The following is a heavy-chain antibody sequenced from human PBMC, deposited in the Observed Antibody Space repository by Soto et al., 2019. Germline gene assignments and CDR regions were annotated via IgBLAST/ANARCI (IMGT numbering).Heavy chain of an antibody. V-gene: IGHV4-34*01. J-gene: IGHJ4*02. CDR1: GGSFSGYY. CDR2: INHSGST. Sequence: SETLCLTCAVYGGSFSGYYWSWIRQPPGKGLEWIGEINHSGSTNYNPSLKSRVTISVDTSKNQFSLKLSSVTAADTAVYYCARGPLDYWGQGTLVTVSS. CDR3: ARGPLDY.